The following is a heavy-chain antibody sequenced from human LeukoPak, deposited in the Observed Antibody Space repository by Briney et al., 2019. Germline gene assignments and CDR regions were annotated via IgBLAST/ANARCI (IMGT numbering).Heavy chain of an antibody. V-gene: IGHV3-7*04. CDR3: ARGDAFSGDH. CDR1: GFTFRNFW. CDR2: IHPEGNEK. Sequence: PGGSLRLSCAASGFTFRNFWMSWVRQAPGRGLEWVANIHPEGNEKYHVESVKDRFTISRDNAKSSLFLQMNGLRAEDTAVYYCARGDAFSGDHWGQGTLVTVSS. J-gene: IGHJ4*02.